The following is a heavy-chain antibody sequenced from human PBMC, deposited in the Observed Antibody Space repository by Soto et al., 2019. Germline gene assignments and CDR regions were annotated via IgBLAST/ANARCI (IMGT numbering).Heavy chain of an antibody. CDR3: ARGGSYYDSSGYPFDY. V-gene: IGHV1-18*01. CDR2: ISAYNGNT. D-gene: IGHD3-22*01. Sequence: ASVKVSCRASGYTFTSYGISWVRQAPGQGLEWMGWISAYNGNTNYAQKLQGRVTMTTDTSTSTAYMELRSLRSDDTAVYYCARGGSYYDSSGYPFDYWGQGTLVTVSS. CDR1: GYTFTSYG. J-gene: IGHJ4*02.